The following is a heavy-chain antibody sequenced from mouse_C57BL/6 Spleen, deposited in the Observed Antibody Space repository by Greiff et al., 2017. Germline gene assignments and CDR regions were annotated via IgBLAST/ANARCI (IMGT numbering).Heavy chain of an antibody. D-gene: IGHD4-1*01. J-gene: IGHJ2*01. V-gene: IGHV5-4*01. Sequence: EVQLVESGGGLVKPGGSLKLSCAASGFTFSSYAMSWVRQTPEKRLEWVATISDGGSYTYYPDNVKGRFTISRDNTKNNLDLQMSHLKSEDTAMYYCARDGMELTGVYFDYWGQGTTLTVSS. CDR1: GFTFSSYA. CDR2: ISDGGSYT. CDR3: ARDGMELTGVYFDY.